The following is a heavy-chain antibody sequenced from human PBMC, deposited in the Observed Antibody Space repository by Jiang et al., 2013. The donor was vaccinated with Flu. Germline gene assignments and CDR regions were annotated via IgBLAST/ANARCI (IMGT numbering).Heavy chain of an antibody. J-gene: IGHJ4*02. CDR2: IYPGDSDT. CDR3: ARGLRLGSFEV. CDR1: GYRFSTYW. V-gene: IGHV5-51*01. Sequence: CQGYGYRFSTYWIGWVRQMPGKGLEWMGIIYPGDSDTRYSPSFQGQVSISADSSISTSYLQWPSLKASDTAVYFCARGLRLGSFEVWGQGTRVTVSS. D-gene: IGHD3-9*01.